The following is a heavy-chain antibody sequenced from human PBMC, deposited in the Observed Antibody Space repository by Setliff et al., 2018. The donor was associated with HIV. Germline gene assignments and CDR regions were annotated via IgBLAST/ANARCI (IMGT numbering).Heavy chain of an antibody. CDR1: GFTFSDHY. Sequence: GGSLRLSCAASGFTFSDHYMSWIRQAPGKGLEWVSYISSSGSTIYYADSVKGRFTISRDNSKSTLYLQMNSLRDEDTAVYYCARDLGGIVVAAFDYWGQGTLVTVSS. CDR3: ARDLGGIVVAAFDY. D-gene: IGHD6-19*01. V-gene: IGHV3-11*04. J-gene: IGHJ4*02. CDR2: ISSSGSTI.